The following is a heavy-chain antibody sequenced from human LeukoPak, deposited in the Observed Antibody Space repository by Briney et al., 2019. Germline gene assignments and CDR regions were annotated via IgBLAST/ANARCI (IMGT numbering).Heavy chain of an antibody. CDR2: IKQDGSEK. V-gene: IGHV3-7*01. CDR1: GFTFSSYW. D-gene: IGHD3-3*01. Sequence: GGSLRLSCAASGFTFSSYWMSWVRQAPGKGLEWVANIKQDGSEKYYVDSVKGRFTISRDNAKNSLYLQMNSLRAEDTAVYYCARVDLYYDFWSGYYKPSWFDPWGQGTLVTVSS. J-gene: IGHJ5*02. CDR3: ARVDLYYDFWSGYYKPSWFDP.